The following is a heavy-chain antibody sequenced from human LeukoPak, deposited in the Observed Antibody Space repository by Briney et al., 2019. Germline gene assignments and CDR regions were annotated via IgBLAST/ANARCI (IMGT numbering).Heavy chain of an antibody. Sequence: LETLSLTCSVSGGSISSTNYYWAWIRQPPGKGLEWIGSIYYSGSTYYNPSLKGRVIISVDTSKNQFSLTVSSVTAADRAVYYCASEVVAAGTDYWGQGTLVTVSS. V-gene: IGHV4-39*01. CDR3: ASEVVAAGTDY. CDR2: IYYSGST. CDR1: GGSISSTNYY. D-gene: IGHD6-13*01. J-gene: IGHJ4*02.